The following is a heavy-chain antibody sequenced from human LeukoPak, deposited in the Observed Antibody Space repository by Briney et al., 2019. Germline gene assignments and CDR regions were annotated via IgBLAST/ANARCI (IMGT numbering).Heavy chain of an antibody. CDR2: INPNSGGT. CDR3: ESAHDYSNQYFDYYYMDV. CDR1: GYSFTGYY. D-gene: IGHD4-11*01. J-gene: IGHJ6*03. Sequence: GASVKVSCKASGYSFTGYYMHWVRQAPGQGLEWMGRINPNSGGTNYAQKFQGRVTMTRDTPISTAYMELSRLRSDDTAVYYCESAHDYSNQYFDYYYMDVWGKGTTVTVSS. V-gene: IGHV1-2*06.